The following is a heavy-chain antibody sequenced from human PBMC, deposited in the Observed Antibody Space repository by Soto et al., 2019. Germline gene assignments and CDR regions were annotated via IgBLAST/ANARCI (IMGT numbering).Heavy chain of an antibody. CDR1: GDSVSTNSAT. CDR2: TYYRSKWYN. V-gene: IGHV6-1*01. Sequence: PSQTLSLTCAISGDSVSTNSATWYWIRQSPSRGLEWLGRTYYRSKWYNDYAVSVKGRITINPDTSNNQLSLQLNSVTPDDTAVYYCAYPLTGELFPEALGYWGQGTLVTVSS. D-gene: IGHD7-27*01. CDR3: AYPLTGELFPEALGY. J-gene: IGHJ4*02.